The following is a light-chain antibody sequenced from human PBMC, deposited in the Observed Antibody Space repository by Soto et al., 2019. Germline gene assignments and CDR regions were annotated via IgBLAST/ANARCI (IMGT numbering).Light chain of an antibody. J-gene: IGLJ1*01. CDR3: SSYASSSTDV. CDR2: EVS. Sequence: QSVLTQPASVSGSPGQSITISCTGTSSDVGGYNYVSWYQQHPGKAPKLMIYEVSDRPSGDSNRFSGSKSGNTASLTISGRQAEDEADYYCSSYASSSTDVFGTGTKVTVL. CDR1: SSDVGGYNY. V-gene: IGLV2-14*01.